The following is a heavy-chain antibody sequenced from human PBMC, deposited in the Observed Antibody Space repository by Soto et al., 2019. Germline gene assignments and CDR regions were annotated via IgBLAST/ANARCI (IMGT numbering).Heavy chain of an antibody. J-gene: IGHJ4*02. D-gene: IGHD6-13*01. Sequence: QVHLVESGGGVVQPGRSLRLSCAASGFTFSSYGIHWVRQAPGKGLEWVAVLWYDGSKEYYADSVRGRFTISRDNSKNTLYLQMNSLRAEDTAVYYCARGTRQQAPDYFDYWGQGSLVTVSS. V-gene: IGHV3-33*01. CDR3: ARGTRQQAPDYFDY. CDR1: GFTFSSYG. CDR2: LWYDGSKE.